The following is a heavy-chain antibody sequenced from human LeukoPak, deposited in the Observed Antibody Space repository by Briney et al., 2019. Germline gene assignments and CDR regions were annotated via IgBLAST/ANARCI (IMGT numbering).Heavy chain of an antibody. D-gene: IGHD3-3*01. CDR1: GFTFSSYS. Sequence: GGSLRLSCAASGFTFSSYSMNWVRQAPGKGLEWVSSISSSSSYIYYADSVKGRFTISRDNAKNSLYLQMNSLRAEDTAVYYCARGEYDFWCGYYRNYYGMDVWGQGTTVTVSS. J-gene: IGHJ6*02. V-gene: IGHV3-21*01. CDR2: ISSSSSYI. CDR3: ARGEYDFWCGYYRNYYGMDV.